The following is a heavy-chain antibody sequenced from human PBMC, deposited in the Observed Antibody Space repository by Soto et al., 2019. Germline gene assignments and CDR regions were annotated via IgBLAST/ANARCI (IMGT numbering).Heavy chain of an antibody. V-gene: IGHV1-8*01. J-gene: IGHJ4*02. CDR3: ARGPPGNGYCSGGSCYYFGY. CDR2: MNPNSGNT. D-gene: IGHD2-15*01. CDR1: GYTFTSYD. Sequence: GASVQVSCKASGYTFTSYDINWVRQATGQGLEWMGWMNPNSGNTGYAQKFQGRVTMTRNTSISTAYMELSSLRSEDTAVYYCARGPPGNGYCSGGSCYYFGYWGQGTLVTVSS.